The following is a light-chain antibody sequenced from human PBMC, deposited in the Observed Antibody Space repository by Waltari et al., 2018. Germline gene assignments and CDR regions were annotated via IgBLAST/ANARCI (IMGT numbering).Light chain of an antibody. CDR1: QSIATD. V-gene: IGKV3D-15*01. CDR2: HAS. Sequence: EVVITHSPATLSVSPGERATLSCRASQSIATDLAWYQHKPGQAPRLLIYHASTRATAIPTRFRGSGSGTDFTLTISGLQSEDSAVYYCQQYNRWPPLTFGGGTKVEI. CDR3: QQYNRWPPLT. J-gene: IGKJ4*01.